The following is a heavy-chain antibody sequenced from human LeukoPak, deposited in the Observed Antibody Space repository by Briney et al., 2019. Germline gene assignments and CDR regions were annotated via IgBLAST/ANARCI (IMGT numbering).Heavy chain of an antibody. V-gene: IGHV3-7*05. Sequence: GRSLRLSCAASGFTFSSYWMSWVRQAPGKGLEWVANIKEDGSDKYYVDSVKGRFTISRDNAKNSLYLQMNSLRVDDTALYYCAKGGSSWSYYFDYWGQGTLVTVSS. CDR2: IKEDGSDK. CDR3: AKGGSSWSYYFDY. J-gene: IGHJ4*02. D-gene: IGHD6-13*01. CDR1: GFTFSSYW.